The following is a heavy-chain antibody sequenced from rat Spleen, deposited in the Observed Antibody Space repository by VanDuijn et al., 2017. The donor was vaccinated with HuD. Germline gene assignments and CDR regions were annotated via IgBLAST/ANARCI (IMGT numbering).Heavy chain of an antibody. Sequence: EVQLVESGGGLVQPGRSLKLSCEASGFTFSYYDMAWVRQAPTKGLEWIASISPAGGNTYYRDSVKGRFTISRDNAKSTLYLQMDSLRSEDTATYYCERHLLYYYDGTYYYSRVMDAWGQGASVTVSS. V-gene: IGHV5-25*01. CDR1: GFTFSYYD. D-gene: IGHD1-12*02. CDR3: ERHLLYYYDGTYYYSRVMDA. CDR2: ISPAGGNT. J-gene: IGHJ4*01.